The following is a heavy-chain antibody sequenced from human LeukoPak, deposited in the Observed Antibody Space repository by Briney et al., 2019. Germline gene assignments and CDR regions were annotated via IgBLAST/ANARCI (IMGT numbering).Heavy chain of an antibody. Sequence: ASVKVSCKASAYTFTGYYMHWVRQAPGQGLEWMGWINPNSGGTNYAQKFQGRVTMTRDTSISTAYMELSRLRSDDTAVYYCARDPVEMATTEFDYWGQGTLVTVSS. J-gene: IGHJ4*02. V-gene: IGHV1-2*02. CDR3: ARDPVEMATTEFDY. CDR1: AYTFTGYY. D-gene: IGHD5-24*01. CDR2: INPNSGGT.